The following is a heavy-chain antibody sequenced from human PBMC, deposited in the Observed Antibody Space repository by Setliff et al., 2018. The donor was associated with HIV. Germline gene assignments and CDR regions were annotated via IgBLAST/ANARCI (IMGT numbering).Heavy chain of an antibody. CDR2: ISWNSGSI. D-gene: IGHD6-6*01. CDR3: AREASLSY. V-gene: IGHV3-9*01. J-gene: IGHJ4*02. CDR1: GFTFDDYA. Sequence: GGSLRLSCAASGFTFDDYAMHWVRQAPGKGLEWVSGISWNSGSIGYADSVKGRFTISRDNANNSLHLQMNSLRAEDTAVYYCAREASLSYWGQGTLVTVSS.